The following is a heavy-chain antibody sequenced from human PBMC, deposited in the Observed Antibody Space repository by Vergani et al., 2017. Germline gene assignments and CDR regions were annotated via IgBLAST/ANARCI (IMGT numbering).Heavy chain of an antibody. CDR3: ARAWRGAAAGLY. V-gene: IGHV4-34*01. CDR2: INHSGST. D-gene: IGHD6-13*01. Sequence: QVQLQQWGAGLLKPSETLSLTCAVYGGSFSGYYWSWIRQPPGKGLERIGEINHSGSTNYNPSLKSRVTISVDTSKNQFSLKLSSVTAADTAVYYCARAWRGAAAGLYWGQGTLVTVSS. J-gene: IGHJ4*02. CDR1: GGSFSGYY.